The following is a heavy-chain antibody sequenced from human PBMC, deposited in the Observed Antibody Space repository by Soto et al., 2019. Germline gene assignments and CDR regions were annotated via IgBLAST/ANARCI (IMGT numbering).Heavy chain of an antibody. CDR1: GYSFTDYH. CDR2: INPKSGGT. J-gene: IGHJ6*02. CDR3: ARGDSTDCSNGVCSFFYNHDMDV. Sequence: ASVKVSCKASGYSFTDYHIHWVRQAPGQGLEWLGRINPKSGGTSTAQKFQGWVTMTTDASISTASMELTRLTSDDTAIYYCARGDSTDCSNGVCSFFYNHDMDVWGQGTTVTVSS. V-gene: IGHV1-2*04. D-gene: IGHD2-8*01.